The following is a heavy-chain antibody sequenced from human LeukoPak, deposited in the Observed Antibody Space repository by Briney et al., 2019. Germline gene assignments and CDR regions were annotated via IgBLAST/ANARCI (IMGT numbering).Heavy chain of an antibody. CDR3: ARGLNVVVPAAMNYFDY. CDR2: IYSGGST. Sequence: GGSLRLSCAASGFTVSSNYMSRVRQAPGKGLEWVSVIYSGGSTYYADSVKGRFTISRDNSKNTLYLQMNSLRAEDTAVYYCARGLNVVVPAAMNYFDYWGQGTLVTVSS. V-gene: IGHV3-66*01. J-gene: IGHJ4*02. CDR1: GFTVSSNY. D-gene: IGHD2-2*01.